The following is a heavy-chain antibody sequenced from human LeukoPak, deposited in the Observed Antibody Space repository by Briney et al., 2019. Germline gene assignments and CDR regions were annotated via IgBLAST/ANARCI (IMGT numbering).Heavy chain of an antibody. CDR2: IYYSGST. CDR1: GGSISRGGFY. V-gene: IGHV4-31*03. J-gene: IGHJ5*02. D-gene: IGHD4-17*01. Sequence: SETLSLTCPVSGGSISRGGFYWSWIRQHPGKGLEWIGYIYYSGSTYYNPSLKSRVTISVDTSKNQFSLKLSSVTAADTAVYYCARGDYGDGWFDPWGQGTLVTVSS. CDR3: ARGDYGDGWFDP.